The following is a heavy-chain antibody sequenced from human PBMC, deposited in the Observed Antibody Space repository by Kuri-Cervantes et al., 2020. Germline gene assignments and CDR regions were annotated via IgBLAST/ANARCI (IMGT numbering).Heavy chain of an antibody. V-gene: IGHV5-51*01. J-gene: IGHJ6*02. CDR3: ARQSDISTTYYYYYGMDV. D-gene: IGHD1-1*01. Sequence: KVSCKGSGYSFTSYWIGWVRQMPGKGLEWMGIIYPGDSDTRYSPSFQGQVTISADKSISTAYLQWSSLKASDTAMYYCARQSDISTTYYYYYGMDVWGQGTTGTVSS. CDR1: GYSFTSYW. CDR2: IYPGDSDT.